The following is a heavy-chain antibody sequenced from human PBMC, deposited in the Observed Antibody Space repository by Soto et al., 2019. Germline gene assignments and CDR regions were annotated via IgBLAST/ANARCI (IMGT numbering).Heavy chain of an antibody. CDR3: ASRTYAMDV. Sequence: QVQLQESGPGLVKPSGTLSLTCAVSGGSISSSNWWSWVRQPPGKGLGWICEIFHNGNTYSNPSLTGRVTMSVDKSKNQFSLNLNSVTAADTAVYYCASRTYAMDVWGQGTTVTVSS. CDR2: IFHNGNT. V-gene: IGHV4-4*02. CDR1: GGSISSSNW. J-gene: IGHJ6*02.